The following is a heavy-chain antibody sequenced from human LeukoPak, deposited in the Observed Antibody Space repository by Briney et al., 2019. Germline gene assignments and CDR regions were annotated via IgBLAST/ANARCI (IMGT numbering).Heavy chain of an antibody. CDR3: ARWGGYDSIYYFDY. Sequence: SETLSLTCAVYGGSFSGYYWSWIRQPPGKGLEWIGEINHSGSTNYNPPLKSRVTISVDTSKNQFSLKLSSVTAADTAVYYCARWGGYDSIYYFDYWGQGTLVTVSS. J-gene: IGHJ4*02. V-gene: IGHV4-34*01. D-gene: IGHD5-12*01. CDR2: INHSGST. CDR1: GGSFSGYY.